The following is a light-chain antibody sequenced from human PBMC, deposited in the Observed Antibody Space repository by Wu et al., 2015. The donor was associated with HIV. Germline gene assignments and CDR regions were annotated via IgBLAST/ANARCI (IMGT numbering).Light chain of an antibody. CDR2: DAS. Sequence: EIVLTQSPAALSLSPGERATLSCRASQSVSSYLAWYQQKPGQAPRLLIYDASNRATGIPARFSGSGSGTDFTLTISRLEPEDSAVYYCQQYDTSPLFTFGPGTKVDIK. V-gene: IGKV3-11*01. CDR1: QSVSSY. J-gene: IGKJ3*01. CDR3: QQYDTSPLFT.